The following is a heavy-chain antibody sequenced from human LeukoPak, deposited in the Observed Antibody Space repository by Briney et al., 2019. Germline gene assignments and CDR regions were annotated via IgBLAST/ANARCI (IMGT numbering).Heavy chain of an antibody. V-gene: IGHV3-30*02. CDR2: IRYDESTE. CDR3: AKSPQHWYFDL. CDR1: GFTFSNAW. J-gene: IGHJ2*01. Sequence: GGSLRLSCAASGFTFSNAWMSWVRQAPGKGLEWVAFIRYDESTEYYADSVKGRFTISRDNSKNTLYLQMNSLKPDDTAVYYCAKSPQHWYFDLWGRGTLVTVSS.